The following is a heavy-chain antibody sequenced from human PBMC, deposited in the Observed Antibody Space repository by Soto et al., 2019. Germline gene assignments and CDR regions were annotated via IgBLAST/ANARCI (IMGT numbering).Heavy chain of an antibody. D-gene: IGHD3-16*01. V-gene: IGHV1-69*02. CDR1: GGTFSSYT. Sequence: ASVKVSCKASGGTFSSYTISWVRQAPGQGLEWMGRIIPILGIANYAQKFQGRVTITADKSTSTAYLQWSSLKASDTAMYYCARHNRRIIPFGMDVWGQGTTVTVSS. CDR2: IIPILGIA. CDR3: ARHNRRIIPFGMDV. J-gene: IGHJ6*02.